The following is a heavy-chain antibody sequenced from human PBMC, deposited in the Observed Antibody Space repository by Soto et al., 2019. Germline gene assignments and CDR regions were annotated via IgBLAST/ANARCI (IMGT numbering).Heavy chain of an antibody. V-gene: IGHV3-11*06. CDR1: GFTFSDYY. D-gene: IGHD2-21*02. Sequence: GGSLRLSCAASGFTFSDYYMSWIRQAPGKGLEWVSYISSSSSYTNYADSVKGRFTISRDNAKNSLYLQMNSLRAEDTAVYYCARDARIVVVTATRMDVWGQGTTVTVSS. J-gene: IGHJ6*02. CDR2: ISSSSSYT. CDR3: ARDARIVVVTATRMDV.